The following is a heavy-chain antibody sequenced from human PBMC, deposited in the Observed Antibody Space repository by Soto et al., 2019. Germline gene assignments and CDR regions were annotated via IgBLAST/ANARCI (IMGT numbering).Heavy chain of an antibody. Sequence: QVQLVQSGAEVKKPGASVKVSCKASGYSFTSYDITWVRQATGQGREWMGWMNPNSGNTGYAQMFQGRGTMTRNTSLSKAYMELSSLRWEDTAVYCCVREKSYGDADYWGQGTLVTVSS. D-gene: IGHD5-18*01. CDR2: MNPNSGNT. J-gene: IGHJ4*02. CDR1: GYSFTSYD. V-gene: IGHV1-8*01. CDR3: VREKSYGDADY.